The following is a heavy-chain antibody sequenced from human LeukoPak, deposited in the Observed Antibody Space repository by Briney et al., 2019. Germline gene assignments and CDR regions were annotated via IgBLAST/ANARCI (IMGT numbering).Heavy chain of an antibody. D-gene: IGHD6-13*01. Sequence: EASVKVSCKTSGYTFTSYGISWVRQAPGQGLEWMGWISTYNGNTNYAQQFQGRVTMTTDTSTNTAYLELRSLRSDDTAVYYCVRGSSWSNRVKTIDYWGQGTLVTVSS. J-gene: IGHJ4*02. CDR3: VRGSSWSNRVKTIDY. CDR2: ISTYNGNT. V-gene: IGHV1-18*01. CDR1: GYTFTSYG.